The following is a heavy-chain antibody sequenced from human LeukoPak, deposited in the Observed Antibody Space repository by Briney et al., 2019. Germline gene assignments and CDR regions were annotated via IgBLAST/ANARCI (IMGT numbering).Heavy chain of an antibody. J-gene: IGHJ4*02. CDR1: GFTSSHSA. Sequence: GGSLRLSCAASGFTSSHSAMNWVRQGPDKGLEWVAYIGTGGSLIVYADSVRGRFTISRDDAQNSAYLQMNNLRAEDTAIYYCARDFWNAHNWGQGTLVTVSA. CDR3: ARDFWNAHN. D-gene: IGHD3-3*01. CDR2: IGTGGSLI. V-gene: IGHV3-48*01.